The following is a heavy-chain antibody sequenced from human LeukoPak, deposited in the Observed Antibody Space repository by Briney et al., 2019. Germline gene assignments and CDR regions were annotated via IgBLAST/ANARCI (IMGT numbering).Heavy chain of an antibody. CDR1: GGSFSGYY. CDR2: INHSGST. D-gene: IGHD3-16*02. Sequence: SETLSLTCAVYGGSFSGYYWSWIRQPPGKGLEWVGEINHSGSTNYNPSLKSRVAISVDTSKNQVSLKLSSVTAADTAVYYCARQTMITFGGVIARPRYWYFDLWGRGTLVTVSS. J-gene: IGHJ2*01. CDR3: ARQTMITFGGVIARPRYWYFDL. V-gene: IGHV4-34*01.